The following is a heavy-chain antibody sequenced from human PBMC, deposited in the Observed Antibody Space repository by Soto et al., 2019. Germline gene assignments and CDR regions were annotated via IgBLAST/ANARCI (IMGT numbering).Heavy chain of an antibody. CDR2: IYYSGST. D-gene: IGHD2-8*01. CDR1: GGSISSGGYY. J-gene: IGHJ6*02. V-gene: IGHV4-31*03. Sequence: PSETLSLTFTVSGGSISSGGYYWSWIRQHPGKGLEWIGYIYYSGSTYYNPSLKSRVTISVDTSKNQFSLKLSSVTAADTAVYYCARGARYCTNGVCYTTPQFYEYYGMDVWRQGTTVTVSS. CDR3: ARGARYCTNGVCYTTPQFYEYYGMDV.